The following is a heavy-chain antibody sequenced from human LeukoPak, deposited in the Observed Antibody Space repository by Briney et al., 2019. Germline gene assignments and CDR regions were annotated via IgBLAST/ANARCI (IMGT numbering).Heavy chain of an antibody. Sequence: SETLSLTCAVYGGSFSGYYWSWIRQPPGKGLEWIGEINHSGSTNYNPSLKSRVTISVDTSKNQFSLKLSSATAADTAVYYCARGFFVSYYYDSSRRNYFDYWGQGTLVTVSS. CDR1: GGSFSGYY. D-gene: IGHD3-22*01. CDR3: ARGFFVSYYYDSSRRNYFDY. V-gene: IGHV4-34*01. CDR2: INHSGST. J-gene: IGHJ4*02.